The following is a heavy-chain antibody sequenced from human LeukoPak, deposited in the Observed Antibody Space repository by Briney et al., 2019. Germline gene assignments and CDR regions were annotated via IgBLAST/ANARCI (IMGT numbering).Heavy chain of an antibody. V-gene: IGHV4-4*07. CDR2: IYTSGST. CDR1: GGSISSYY. D-gene: IGHD2-2*02. J-gene: IGHJ3*02. Sequence: ASETLSLTCTVSGGSISSYYWSWIRQPAGKGLEWIGRIYTSGSTNYNPSLKSRVTMSVDTFKNQFSLKLSSVTAADTAVYYCARVGSGRYCSSTSCYTDLAAFDIWGQGTMVTVSS. CDR3: ARVGSGRYCSSTSCYTDLAAFDI.